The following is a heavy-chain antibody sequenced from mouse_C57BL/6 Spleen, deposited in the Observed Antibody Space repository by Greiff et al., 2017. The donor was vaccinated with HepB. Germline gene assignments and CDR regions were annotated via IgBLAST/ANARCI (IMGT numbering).Heavy chain of an antibody. D-gene: IGHD1-1*01. J-gene: IGHJ4*01. CDR3: ARGRNYYGSFYAMDY. CDR1: GYSITSGYY. V-gene: IGHV3-6*01. CDR2: ISYDGSN. Sequence: EVKLMESGPGLVKPSQSLSLTCSVTGYSITSGYYWNWIRQFPGNKLEWMGYISYDGSNNYNPSLKNRISITRDTSKNQFFLKLNSVTTEDTATYYCARGRNYYGSFYAMDYWGQGTSVTVSS.